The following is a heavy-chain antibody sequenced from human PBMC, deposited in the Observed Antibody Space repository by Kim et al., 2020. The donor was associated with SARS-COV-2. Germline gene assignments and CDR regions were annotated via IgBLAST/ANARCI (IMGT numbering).Heavy chain of an antibody. J-gene: IGHJ4*02. V-gene: IGHV3-30*18. CDR3: AKDMCFIDYDSSGYSFDD. D-gene: IGHD3-22*01. CDR2: ISYDGSNK. Sequence: GGSLRLSCAASGFTFSSYGMHWVRQAPGKGLEWVAVISYDGSNKYYADSVKGRFTISRDNSKNTLYLQMNSLRAEDTAVYYCAKDMCFIDYDSSGYSFDDWGQGTLVTVSS. CDR1: GFTFSSYG.